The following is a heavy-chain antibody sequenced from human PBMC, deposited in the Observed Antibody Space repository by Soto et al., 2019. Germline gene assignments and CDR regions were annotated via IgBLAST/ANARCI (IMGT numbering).Heavy chain of an antibody. V-gene: IGHV4-34*01. Sequence: SETLSLTCAVYGGSFSGHSWTWIRQSPGKGLEWIGDINHSGRVNYSPSLKSRVTMSLDTSKNQFSLTLSVVTAADTAMYYCSTRAYDTNGYYRFDPWGQGTLVTVSS. J-gene: IGHJ5*01. D-gene: IGHD3-22*01. CDR3: STRAYDTNGYYRFDP. CDR2: INHSGRV. CDR1: GGSFSGHS.